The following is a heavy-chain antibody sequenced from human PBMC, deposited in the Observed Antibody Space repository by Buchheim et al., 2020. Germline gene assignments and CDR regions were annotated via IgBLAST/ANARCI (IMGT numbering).Heavy chain of an antibody. CDR2: ITSDGSGT. CDR1: GFSFSSYW. D-gene: IGHD6-25*01. V-gene: IGHV3-74*01. CDR3: ARGIAATANPNWFDP. J-gene: IGHJ5*02. Sequence: EVQLVESGGGLVQPGGSLRLSCAASGFSFSSYWMHWVRQAPGRGLVWVSRITSDGSGTGYADSVTGRFTIPRDNAKNTLYLQMNSLSPEDTAVYCCARGIAATANPNWFDPWGQGTL.